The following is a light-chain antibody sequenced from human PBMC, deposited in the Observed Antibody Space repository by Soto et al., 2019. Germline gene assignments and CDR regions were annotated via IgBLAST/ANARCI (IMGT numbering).Light chain of an antibody. Sequence: EIVMTQSPATLSVSLGERATLSCRASQSVSSNLAWYQQKPGQAPRLLIYGASTRATGIPARFSGSGSGTEFTLTISSPQSEDFAVYYCQQYNNWITFGQGTRLEIK. CDR3: QQYNNWIT. V-gene: IGKV3-15*01. CDR1: QSVSSN. CDR2: GAS. J-gene: IGKJ5*01.